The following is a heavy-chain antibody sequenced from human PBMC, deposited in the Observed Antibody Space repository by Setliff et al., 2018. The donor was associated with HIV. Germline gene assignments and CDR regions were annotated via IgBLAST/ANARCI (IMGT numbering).Heavy chain of an antibody. CDR3: ASLGGYYPYYYYYMDV. V-gene: IGHV1-69*13. J-gene: IGHJ6*03. D-gene: IGHD3-3*01. CDR2: IIPIFGTA. Sequence: SVKVSCKASGGTFSSYAISWVRQAPGQGLEWMGGIIPIFGTANYAQKFQGRVTITAGESTSTAYMELSSLRSEDTAVYYCASLGGYYPYYYYYMDVWGKGTTVTVSS. CDR1: GGTFSSYA.